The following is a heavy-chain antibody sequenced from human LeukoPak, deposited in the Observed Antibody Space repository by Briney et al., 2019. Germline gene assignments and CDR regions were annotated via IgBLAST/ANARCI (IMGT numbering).Heavy chain of an antibody. CDR3: ARHPFATPFDH. V-gene: IGHV4-59*08. Sequence: SETLSLTCAVSGVPISSFYWSWIRQPPGKGLEWIGYVFYTGDTNYNPSLKSRVTMSLDTSKNQLSLRLTSVTAADTAVYYCARHPFATPFDHWGRGTRVTVSS. CDR2: VFYTGDT. D-gene: IGHD2-15*01. J-gene: IGHJ4*02. CDR1: GVPISSFY.